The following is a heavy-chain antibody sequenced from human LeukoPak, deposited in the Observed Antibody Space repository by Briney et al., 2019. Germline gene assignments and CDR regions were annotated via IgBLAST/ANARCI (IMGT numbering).Heavy chain of an antibody. CDR2: IGRDGSER. CDR1: GFPFSSYS. V-gene: IGHV3-7*01. J-gene: IGHJ2*01. Sequence: PGGSLRLSCIASGFPFSSYSMTWVRQAPGKGLEWLAHIGRDGSERPYVDSVKGRFTISRDNAKNSLYLQMNSLGDEDTAVYYCAAPKQNGNSGSRWYHDLWGRGTMVTVSS. D-gene: IGHD4-23*01. CDR3: AAPKQNGNSGSRWYHDL.